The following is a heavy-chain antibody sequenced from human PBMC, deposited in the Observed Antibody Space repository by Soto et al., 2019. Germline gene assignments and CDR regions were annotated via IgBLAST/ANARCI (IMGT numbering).Heavy chain of an antibody. V-gene: IGHV3-30*18. CDR1: GFTFSSYG. Sequence: PGGSLRLSCAASGFTFSSYGMHWVRQAPGKGLEWVVVISYDGSNKYYADSVKGRFTISRDNSKNTLYLQINSLRAEDTAVYYCAKDGSYYDSSGYYYYYYGMDVWGQGTTVTVSS. CDR3: AKDGSYYDSSGYYYYYYGMDV. D-gene: IGHD3-22*01. CDR2: ISYDGSNK. J-gene: IGHJ6*02.